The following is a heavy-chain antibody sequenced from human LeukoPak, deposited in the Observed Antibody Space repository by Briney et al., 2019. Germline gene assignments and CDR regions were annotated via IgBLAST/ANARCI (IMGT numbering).Heavy chain of an antibody. Sequence: PGGSLRLSCAASGFSFRSYGMHWVRQAPGKGLEWVAVISSDEINEYYADSVKGRFTISRDNSKNTLYLQMNSLRAEDTAVYYCARDRHTAMVYYYYYMDVWGTGTTVTVSS. CDR3: ARDRHTAMVYYYYYMDV. J-gene: IGHJ6*03. D-gene: IGHD5-18*01. V-gene: IGHV3-30*03. CDR2: ISSDEINE. CDR1: GFSFRSYG.